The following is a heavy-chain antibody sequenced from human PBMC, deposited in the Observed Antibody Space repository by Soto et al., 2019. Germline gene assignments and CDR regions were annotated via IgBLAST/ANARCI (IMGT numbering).Heavy chain of an antibody. CDR3: ARGPQLVRKSYYHSGMDV. CDR2: VWYDGSNK. CDR1: GFSFTTFV. J-gene: IGHJ6*02. D-gene: IGHD6-13*01. Sequence: GSLRLSFAAPGFSFTTFVMHWVRQAPVKGLEWVAFVWYDGSNKWYGDSVKGRFTISRDNSKNTLYLQMNSLRAEDTAVYYCARGPQLVRKSYYHSGMDVFGQGTTV. V-gene: IGHV3-33*01.